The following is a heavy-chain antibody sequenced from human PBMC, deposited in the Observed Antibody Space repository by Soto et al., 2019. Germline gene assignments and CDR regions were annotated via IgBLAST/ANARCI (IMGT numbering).Heavy chain of an antibody. CDR2: IYHSGST. V-gene: IGHV4-4*02. D-gene: IGHD2-2*02. Sequence: QVQLQESGPGLVKPSGTLSLTCAVSGGSISSSNWWSWVRQPPGKGLEWIGEIYHSGSTNYKPSLKSRVTIAVDKSKDQFSLKLSSGTAADTAVYYCASWSEAGDCSSTSCYTRDDYWGQGTLVTVSS. CDR3: ASWSEAGDCSSTSCYTRDDY. CDR1: GGSISSSNW. J-gene: IGHJ4*02.